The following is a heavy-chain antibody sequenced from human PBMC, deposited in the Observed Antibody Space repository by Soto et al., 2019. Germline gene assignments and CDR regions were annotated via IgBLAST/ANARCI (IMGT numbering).Heavy chain of an antibody. CDR3: ARDESGSSSSAARYYYYGMDV. J-gene: IGHJ6*02. CDR1: GFTFSSYG. Sequence: GGSLRLSCAASGFTFSSYGMHWVRQAPGKGLEWVAVIWYDGSNKYYADSVKGRFTISRDNSKNTLYLQMNSLRAEDTAVYYCARDESGSSSSAARYYYYGMDVWGQGTTVTVSS. D-gene: IGHD6-6*01. V-gene: IGHV3-33*01. CDR2: IWYDGSNK.